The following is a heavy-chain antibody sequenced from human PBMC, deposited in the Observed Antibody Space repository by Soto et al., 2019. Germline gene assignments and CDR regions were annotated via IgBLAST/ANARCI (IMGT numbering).Heavy chain of an antibody. V-gene: IGHV3-48*03. CDR3: ARGLGEAYFDY. CDR1: GFIFRSYE. D-gene: IGHD3-16*01. CDR2: ISSTGNTI. Sequence: EVQLVESGGGLVQPGGSLRLSCTAAGFIFRSYEMNWVRQAPGKGLEWISYISSTGNTIYYADSVKGRFIISRYNAKKSVFLQMDRLRGEDPDVYFCARGLGEAYFDYWGQGTLVTVSP. J-gene: IGHJ4*02.